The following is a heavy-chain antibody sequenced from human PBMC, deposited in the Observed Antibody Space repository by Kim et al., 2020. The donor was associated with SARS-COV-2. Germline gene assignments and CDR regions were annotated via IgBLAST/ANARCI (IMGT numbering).Heavy chain of an antibody. D-gene: IGHD1-26*01. Sequence: SPPFQGQVTSSADKSISTAYLQWSSLKASDTAMYYCARHGSGIYKWFDPWGQGTLVTVSS. J-gene: IGHJ5*02. V-gene: IGHV5-51*01. CDR3: ARHGSGIYKWFDP.